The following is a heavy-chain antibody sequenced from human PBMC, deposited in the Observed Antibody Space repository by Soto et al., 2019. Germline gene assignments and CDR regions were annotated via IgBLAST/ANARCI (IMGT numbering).Heavy chain of an antibody. V-gene: IGHV3-66*01. Sequence: GGSLRLSCAASGFTFSSYWMSWVRQAPGKGLEWVSVIYSGGSTYYADSVKGRFTISRDNSKNTLYLQMNSLRAEDTAVYYCARDVYDSSVDYWGQGTLVTVSS. CDR3: ARDVYDSSVDY. CDR2: IYSGGST. J-gene: IGHJ4*02. CDR1: GFTFSSYW. D-gene: IGHD3-22*01.